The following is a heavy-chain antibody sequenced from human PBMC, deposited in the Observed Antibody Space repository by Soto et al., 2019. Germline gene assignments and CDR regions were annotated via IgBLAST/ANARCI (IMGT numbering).Heavy chain of an antibody. CDR2: IIPIFGTA. D-gene: IGHD1-1*01. CDR3: ARNWNHFDY. Sequence: SVKVSCKASGGTFSSYAISWVRQAPGQGLEWMGGIIPIFGTANYAQKFQGRVTITADESTSTAYMELTRLTSDDTAVYYCARNWNHFDYWGQGTVVTSPQ. CDR1: GGTFSSYA. J-gene: IGHJ4*02. V-gene: IGHV1-69*13.